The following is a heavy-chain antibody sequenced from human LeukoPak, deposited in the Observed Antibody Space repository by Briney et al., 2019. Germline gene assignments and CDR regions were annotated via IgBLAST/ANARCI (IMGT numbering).Heavy chain of an antibody. V-gene: IGHV3-53*01. J-gene: IGHJ5*02. CDR1: GFTVSSNY. D-gene: IGHD1-26*01. Sequence: GGSLRLSCAASGFTVSSNYMGWVRQTPGKGLEWVSVIYSGGSTYYADSVKGRFTISRDSSKNTLYLQMNSLRAEDTAVYYCARSPPYSQFDPWGQGTLVTVSS. CDR3: ARSPPYSQFDP. CDR2: IYSGGST.